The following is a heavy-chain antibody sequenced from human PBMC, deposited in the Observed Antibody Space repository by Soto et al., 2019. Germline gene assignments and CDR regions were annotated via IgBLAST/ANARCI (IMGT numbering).Heavy chain of an antibody. V-gene: IGHV3-74*01. J-gene: IGHJ5*02. CDR1: GFTFSSYW. D-gene: IGHD2-2*01. CDR2: ITSDGSST. CDR3: ARLLGCSSTSCPYNWFDP. Sequence: GGSLRLSCAASGFTFSSYWMHWVRQAPGKGLVWVSRITSDGSSTSYADSVKGRFTISRDNAKNTLYLQMNSLRAEDTAVYYCARLLGCSSTSCPYNWFDPWGQGTLVTVSS.